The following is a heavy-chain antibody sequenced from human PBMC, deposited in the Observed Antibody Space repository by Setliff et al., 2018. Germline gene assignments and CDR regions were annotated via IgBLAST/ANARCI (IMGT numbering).Heavy chain of an antibody. D-gene: IGHD3-22*01. CDR2: INQDGSGK. Sequence: GGSLRLSCAASGFTFSSYWMTWVRQAPGKGPEWVGNINQDGSGKQYVDSVKSRFTISRDNAKNSLYLQMNNLRAEDTAVYSCARAGLGYYDSSGSYWDLDYWGQGTLVTVSS. J-gene: IGHJ4*02. V-gene: IGHV3-7*01. CDR3: ARAGLGYYDSSGSYWDLDY. CDR1: GFTFSSYW.